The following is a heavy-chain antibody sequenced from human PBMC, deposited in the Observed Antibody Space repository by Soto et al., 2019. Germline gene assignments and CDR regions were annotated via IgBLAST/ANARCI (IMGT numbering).Heavy chain of an antibody. D-gene: IGHD6-19*01. CDR3: VRGEGGWETY. CDR2: INSDGSST. CDR1: GYTFSSYW. V-gene: IGHV3-74*01. Sequence: GGSLRLSCAASGYTFSSYWMHWVRQAPGKGLVWVSRINSDGSSTTYADSVKGRFTISRDNAKNTLYLQMNSLRAEDTAVYYCVRGEGGWETYWGQGTLVTVSS. J-gene: IGHJ4*02.